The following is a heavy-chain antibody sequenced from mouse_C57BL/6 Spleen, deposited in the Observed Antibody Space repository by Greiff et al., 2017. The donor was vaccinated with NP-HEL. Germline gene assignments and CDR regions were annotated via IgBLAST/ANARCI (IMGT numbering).Heavy chain of an antibody. CDR3: TTRGSSAAMDY. V-gene: IGHV14-4*01. CDR1: GFNIKDDY. CDR2: IDPENGDT. J-gene: IGHJ4*01. Sequence: EVQLQESGAELVRPGASVKLSCTASGFNIKDDYMHWVKQRPEQGLEWIGWIDPENGDTEYASKFQGKATITADTSSNTAYLQLSSLTSEDTAVYYCTTRGSSAAMDYWGQRTSVTVSS. D-gene: IGHD3-2*02.